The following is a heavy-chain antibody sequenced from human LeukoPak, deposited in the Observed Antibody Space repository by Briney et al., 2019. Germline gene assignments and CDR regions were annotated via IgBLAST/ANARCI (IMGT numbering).Heavy chain of an antibody. CDR3: AKGLYGSDY. CDR1: GFTFSSYG. D-gene: IGHD2-2*02. J-gene: IGHJ4*02. CDR2: ISYDGSNK. Sequence: GGSLRLSCSGSGFTFSSYGMHWVRQAPGKGLEWVTFISYDGSNKYYADSVKGRFTISRDNSKNTLYLQMNSLRAEDTAVYYCAKGLYGSDYWGQGTLVTVSS. V-gene: IGHV3-30*18.